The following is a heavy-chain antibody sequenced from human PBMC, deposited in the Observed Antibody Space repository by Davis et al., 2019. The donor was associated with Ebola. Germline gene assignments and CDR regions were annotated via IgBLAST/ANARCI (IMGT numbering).Heavy chain of an antibody. CDR3: AKSQSPDYDFWSGPPAIYGMDV. J-gene: IGHJ6*02. D-gene: IGHD3-3*01. CDR1: GFTFSSYS. CDR2: ISSSSSYI. V-gene: IGHV3-21*01. Sequence: GESLKISCAASGFTFSSYSMNWVRQAPGKGLEWVSSISSSSSYIYYADSVKGRFTISRDNAKNSLYLQMNSLRAEDTAVYYCAKSQSPDYDFWSGPPAIYGMDVWGQGTTVTVSS.